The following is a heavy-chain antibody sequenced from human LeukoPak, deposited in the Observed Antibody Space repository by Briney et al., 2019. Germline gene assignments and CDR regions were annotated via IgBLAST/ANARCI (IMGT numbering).Heavy chain of an antibody. CDR3: TRAPGAPPYCGGDCYFAVY. CDR1: GYTFTGYY. CDR2: INPNSGGT. V-gene: IGHV1-2*02. D-gene: IGHD2-21*02. J-gene: IGHJ4*02. Sequence: ASVKVSCKASGYTFTGYYMHWVRQAPGQGLEWMGWINPNSGGTNYAQKFQGRVTMTRDTSISTAYMELSRLRSDDTAVYYCTRAPGAPPYCGGDCYFAVYWGQGTLVTVSS.